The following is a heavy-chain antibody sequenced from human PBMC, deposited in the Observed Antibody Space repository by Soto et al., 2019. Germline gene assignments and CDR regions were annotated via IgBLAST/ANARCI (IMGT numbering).Heavy chain of an antibody. J-gene: IGHJ6*02. CDR3: ASVRGGYYYAMDV. CDR2: IYHSGST. CDR1: GGSISSSNW. V-gene: IGHV4-4*02. Sequence: QVQLQESGPGLVKPSGTLSLTCAVSGGSISSSNWRSWVRQPPGKGLEWIGEIYHSGSTNYNPSLKSRVHISVDKSKNQFSLKLSSVTAADTAVYYCASVRGGYYYAMDVWGQGTTVTVSS. D-gene: IGHD3-10*02.